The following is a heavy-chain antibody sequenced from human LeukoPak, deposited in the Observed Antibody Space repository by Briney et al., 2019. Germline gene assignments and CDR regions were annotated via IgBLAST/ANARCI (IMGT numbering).Heavy chain of an antibody. CDR1: GYTFTTYY. CDR2: INPSGGNT. CDR3: ARDNGWGFDY. V-gene: IGHV1-46*01. J-gene: IGHJ4*02. Sequence: ASVKASCKASGYTFTTYYMHWVRQAPGQGLEWMGMINPSGGNTNYAQKFQGRVTMTRDTSTTTVYTELSSLRSDDAAVYYCARDNGWGFDYWGQGTLVTVSS. D-gene: IGHD6-19*01.